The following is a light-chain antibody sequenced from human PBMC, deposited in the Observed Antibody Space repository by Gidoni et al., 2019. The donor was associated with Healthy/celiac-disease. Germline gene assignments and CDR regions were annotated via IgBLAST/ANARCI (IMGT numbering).Light chain of an antibody. V-gene: IGKV3-15*01. CDR2: YSS. CDR3: QHYSEWPPWT. CDR1: QRVGTH. Sequence: EMVMTPSPPTLSVSPGERVTLSCRASQRVGTHLAWYRQQPGQAPLLVIYYSSTRAAGVPARFSGSGSWTEFTLTTSSLQSEDSSIYYCQHYSEWPPWTFGRGTMVEIK. J-gene: IGKJ1*01.